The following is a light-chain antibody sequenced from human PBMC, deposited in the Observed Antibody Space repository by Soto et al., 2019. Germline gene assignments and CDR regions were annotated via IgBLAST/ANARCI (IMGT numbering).Light chain of an antibody. J-gene: IGKJ4*01. V-gene: IGKV3-15*01. CDR2: AAS. Sequence: ERVMTRCPATLSMSPGERATLSCRASQSVNSNLAWYQQKPGQAPRLLIYAASTRATGIPARFSGSGSGTDFTLTINSLQAEDVAVYYCQQYYRSPLTFGGGTKVDIK. CDR3: QQYYRSPLT. CDR1: QSVNSN.